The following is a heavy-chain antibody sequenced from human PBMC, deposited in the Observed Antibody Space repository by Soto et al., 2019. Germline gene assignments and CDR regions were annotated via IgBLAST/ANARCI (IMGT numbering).Heavy chain of an antibody. CDR3: ARVVQPDDAFDI. V-gene: IGHV1-8*01. Sequence: ASVKVSCKASGYTFASYDIKWVRQATGQGLEWMGWMNPNSGNTGYAQKFQGRVTMTRNTSISTAYMELSSLRSEDTAVYYCARVVQPDDAFDIWGQGTMVTVSS. J-gene: IGHJ3*02. CDR2: MNPNSGNT. D-gene: IGHD5-18*01. CDR1: GYTFASYD.